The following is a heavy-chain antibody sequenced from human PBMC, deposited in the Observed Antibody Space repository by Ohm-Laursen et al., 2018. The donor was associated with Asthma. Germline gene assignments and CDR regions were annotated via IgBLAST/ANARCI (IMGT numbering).Heavy chain of an antibody. D-gene: IGHD3-22*01. CDR2: ISYDGSNK. Sequence: SLRLSCAASGFTSSSYGMHWVRQAPGKGLEWVAVISYDGSNKYYADSVKGRFTISRDNSKNTLYLQMNSLRAEDTAVYYCARDERIDYYDSSGYYSLDYWGQGTLVTVSS. CDR1: GFTSSSYG. J-gene: IGHJ4*02. CDR3: ARDERIDYYDSSGYYSLDY. V-gene: IGHV3-30*03.